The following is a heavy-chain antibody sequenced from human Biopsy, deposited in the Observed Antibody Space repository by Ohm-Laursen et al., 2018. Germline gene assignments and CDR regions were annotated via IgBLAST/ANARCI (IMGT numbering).Heavy chain of an antibody. Sequence: DTLSLTCTVSGDSVSSGSFYWTWIRQPPGQGLEYIGYIYDRGSTANYNPSLESRVTMSVDMPKNQFSLKLSSVAAADTAIYYCARGMRSSGWPYFDSWGQGTLVTVSS. CDR1: GDSVSSGSFY. J-gene: IGHJ4*02. D-gene: IGHD6-19*01. CDR2: IYDRGSTA. CDR3: ARGMRSSGWPYFDS. V-gene: IGHV4-61*01.